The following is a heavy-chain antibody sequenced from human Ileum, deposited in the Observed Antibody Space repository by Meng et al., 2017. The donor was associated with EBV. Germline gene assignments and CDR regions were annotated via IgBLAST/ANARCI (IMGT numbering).Heavy chain of an antibody. Sequence: QVQLQGSGPVRVTPSATLPLTCTVSVDSISSDIWWSWVRQPPGKGLEWIGEVYHRGDTNYNPSLKSRVDISVDKSKNQFYLSLFSVTAADTAVYYCGRDQGRELINHWGQGTLVTVSS. CDR3: GRDQGRELINH. CDR1: VDSISSDIW. J-gene: IGHJ4*02. CDR2: VYHRGDT. V-gene: IGHV4-4*02. D-gene: IGHD1-7*01.